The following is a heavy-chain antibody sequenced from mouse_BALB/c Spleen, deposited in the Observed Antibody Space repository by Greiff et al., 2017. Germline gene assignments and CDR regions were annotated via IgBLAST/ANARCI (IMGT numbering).Heavy chain of an antibody. V-gene: IGHV14-1*02. J-gene: IGHJ2*01. CDR2: IDPENGNT. Sequence: VQLQQSGAELVRPGALVKLSCKASGFNIKDYYMHWVKQRPEQGLEWIGWIDPENGNTIYDPKFQGKASITADTSSNTAYLQLSSLTSEDTAVYYCARFTTATRPYFDDGGQGTTLTVAS. CDR3: ARFTTATRPYFDD. D-gene: IGHD1-2*01. CDR1: GFNIKDYY.